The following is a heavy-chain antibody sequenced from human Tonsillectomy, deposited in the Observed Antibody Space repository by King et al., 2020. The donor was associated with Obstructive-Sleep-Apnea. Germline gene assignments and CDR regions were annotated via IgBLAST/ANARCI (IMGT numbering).Heavy chain of an antibody. V-gene: IGHV3-23*04. D-gene: IGHD3-3*01. J-gene: IGHJ4*02. CDR3: AKDRDSDFWRGCSDY. CDR2: ISGRGGGT. Sequence: VQLVESGGGLVQPGGSLRLSCAASGVTFSSDAMNWVRQAPGKGLEWVSGISGRGGGTYYADSVKGRFTISRDNSTNTVYPQMNSLRAEDTAVYYCAKDRDSDFWRGCSDYWGQGTLVTVSS. CDR1: GVTFSSDA.